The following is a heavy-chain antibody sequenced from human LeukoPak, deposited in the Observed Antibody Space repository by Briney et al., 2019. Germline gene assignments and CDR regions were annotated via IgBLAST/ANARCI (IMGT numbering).Heavy chain of an antibody. V-gene: IGHV4-31*03. J-gene: IGHJ4*02. D-gene: IGHD3/OR15-3a*01. CDR2: IYYSGST. Sequence: SETLSLTCTVSGGSISNSSYYWGWIRQPPGKGLEWIGYIYYSGSTYYNPSLKSRVTISVDTSKNQFSLKLSSVTAADTAVYYCARSVDSFDYWGQGTLVTVSS. CDR3: ARSVDSFDY. CDR1: GGSISNSSYY.